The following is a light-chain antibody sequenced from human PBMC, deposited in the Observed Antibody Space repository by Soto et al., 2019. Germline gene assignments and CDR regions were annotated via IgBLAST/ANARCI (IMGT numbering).Light chain of an antibody. V-gene: IGKV3-11*01. Sequence: EIVLTQSPATLSLYPGERATLSCRASQGVSSYLAWYQQKPGQAPRLLIYDASNRATGIPARFSGSGSGTDFTLTISSLEPEDFAVYYCQQRSNWPTFGQGTKVDI. CDR2: DAS. J-gene: IGKJ1*01. CDR3: QQRSNWPT. CDR1: QGVSSY.